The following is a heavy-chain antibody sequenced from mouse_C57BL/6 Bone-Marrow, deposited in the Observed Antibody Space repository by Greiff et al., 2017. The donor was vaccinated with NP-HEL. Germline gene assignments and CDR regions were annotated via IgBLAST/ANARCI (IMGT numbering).Heavy chain of an antibody. CDR1: GYAFTNYL. Sequence: VQLQQSGAELVRPGTSVKVSCKASGYAFTNYLIEWVKQRPGQGLEWIGVINPGSGGTNYNEKFKGKATLTADKSSSTAYMQLSSLTSEDSAVYFCARDYDGSSYVFMDYWGQGTSVTVSS. CDR3: ARDYDGSSYVFMDY. J-gene: IGHJ4*01. CDR2: INPGSGGT. V-gene: IGHV1-54*01. D-gene: IGHD1-1*01.